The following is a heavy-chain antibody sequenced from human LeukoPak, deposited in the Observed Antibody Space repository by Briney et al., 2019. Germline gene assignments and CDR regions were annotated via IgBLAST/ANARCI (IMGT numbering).Heavy chain of an antibody. J-gene: IGHJ4*02. D-gene: IGHD3-9*01. CDR2: IRSKIYGGTA. CDR3: TREFFDLLTGNFNYFGY. CDR1: GFNFGDYS. Sequence: SGGSLRLSCEATGFNFGDYSMAWVRQAPGKGLEWVGFIRSKIYGGTAEYAASVKGRFTMSRDDSKSIAYLQMSSLKTEDTAVYYCTREFFDLLTGNFNYFGYWGQGNLVTVSS. V-gene: IGHV3-49*04.